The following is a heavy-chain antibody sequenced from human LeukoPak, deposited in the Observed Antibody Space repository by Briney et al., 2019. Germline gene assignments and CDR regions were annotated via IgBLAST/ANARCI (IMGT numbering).Heavy chain of an antibody. CDR1: GYTFTSYY. V-gene: IGHV1-46*01. CDR3: ARDFWYSSSSVAFDI. J-gene: IGHJ3*02. CDR2: INPSGGST. Sequence: ASVKVSCKASGYTFTSYYMHWVRQAPGQGLEWMGIINPSGGSTSYAQKFQGRVTITRNTSISTAYMELSSLRSEDTAVYYCARDFWYSSSSVAFDIWGQGTMVTVSS. D-gene: IGHD6-6*01.